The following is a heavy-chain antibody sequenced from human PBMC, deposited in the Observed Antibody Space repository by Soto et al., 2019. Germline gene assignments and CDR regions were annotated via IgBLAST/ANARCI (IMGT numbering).Heavy chain of an antibody. CDR1: GFTFTSSA. D-gene: IGHD3-22*01. J-gene: IGHJ6*02. V-gene: IGHV1-58*01. CDR3: ARGPTYDSSGYLYYYYGMDV. Sequence: SVKVSCKASGFTFTSSAVQWVRQARGQRLEWIGWIVVGSGNTNYAQKFQERVTITRDMSTSTAYMELSSLRSEDTAVYYCARGPTYDSSGYLYYYYGMDVWG. CDR2: IVVGSGNT.